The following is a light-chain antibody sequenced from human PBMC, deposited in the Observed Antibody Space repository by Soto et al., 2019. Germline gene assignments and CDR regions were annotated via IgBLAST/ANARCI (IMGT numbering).Light chain of an antibody. CDR1: QRVSNNY. V-gene: IGKV3-20*01. Sequence: DIVLTQSPGTLSLSPGQRVTLSCRASQRVSNNYLAWYQQIPGQAPRLLIYGASSRANGIPDRFSGSGSGTDFTLTISRLEPEDFAGYYCQQYATSAITFGQGTRLEIK. CDR2: GAS. J-gene: IGKJ5*01. CDR3: QQYATSAIT.